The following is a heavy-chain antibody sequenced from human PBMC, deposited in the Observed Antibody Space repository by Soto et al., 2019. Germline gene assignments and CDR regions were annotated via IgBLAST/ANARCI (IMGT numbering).Heavy chain of an antibody. V-gene: IGHV3-30*03. D-gene: IGHD5-18*01. Sequence: LRLSCAASGFTFSSYGMHWVRQAPGKGLEWVAVISYDGSNKYYADSVKGRFTISRDNSKNTLYLQMNSLRAEDTAVYYCAGQLSSFYYYYRMDVWGQGTTVTVSS. J-gene: IGHJ6*02. CDR1: GFTFSSYG. CDR2: ISYDGSNK. CDR3: AGQLSSFYYYYRMDV.